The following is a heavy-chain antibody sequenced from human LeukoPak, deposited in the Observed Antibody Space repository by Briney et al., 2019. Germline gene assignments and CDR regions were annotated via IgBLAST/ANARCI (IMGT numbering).Heavy chain of an antibody. CDR2: IKDDGSDK. V-gene: IGHV3-7*01. CDR1: GFTFRNYW. CDR3: ARGASH. D-gene: IGHD6-6*01. Sequence: GGSLRLSCAVSGFTFRNYWMNWVRQAPGKGLEWVANIKDDGSDKYYVDSVRGRFTISRDNAKNFLYLQMRGLRVADTAVYYCARGASHWDQGTVVTVSS. J-gene: IGHJ4*02.